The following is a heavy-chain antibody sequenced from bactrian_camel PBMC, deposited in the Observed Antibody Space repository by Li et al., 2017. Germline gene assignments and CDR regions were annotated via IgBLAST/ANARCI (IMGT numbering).Heavy chain of an antibody. CDR1: GFTFSGYY. CDR3: ATDKVVAGPYEYNY. J-gene: IGHJ4*01. D-gene: IGHD6*01. CDR2: IYSDGSAT. Sequence: HVQLVESGGGLVQPGGSLRLSCAASGFTFSGYYMSWVRQAPGKGLEWVSSIYSDGSATYYADSVKGRFTISRDNAKNTVYLQMNSLKSEDTALYYCATDKVVAGPYEYNYWGQGTQVTVS. V-gene: IGHV3-2*01.